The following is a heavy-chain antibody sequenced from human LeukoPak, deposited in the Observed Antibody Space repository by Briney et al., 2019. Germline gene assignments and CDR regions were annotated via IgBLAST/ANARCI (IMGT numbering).Heavy chain of an antibody. D-gene: IGHD3-9*01. J-gene: IGHJ4*02. CDR3: ARDPPYYDILTGYYSP. Sequence: SETLSLTCTVSGGSISSSSYYWSWIRQPAGKGLEWIGRIYTSGSTNYNPSLKSRVTISVDTSKNQFSLKLSSVTAADTAVYYCARDPPYYDILTGYYSPWGQGTLVTVSS. CDR2: IYTSGST. CDR1: GGSISSSSYY. V-gene: IGHV4-61*02.